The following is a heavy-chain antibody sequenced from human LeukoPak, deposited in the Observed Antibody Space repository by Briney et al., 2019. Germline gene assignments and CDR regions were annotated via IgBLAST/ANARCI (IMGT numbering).Heavy chain of an antibody. CDR3: ARGKRRTIFGVVTAYGMDV. D-gene: IGHD3-3*01. V-gene: IGHV1-8*01. Sequence: ASVKVSCKASGYTFTSYDINWVRQATGQGLEWMGWMNPNSGNTGYARKFQGRVTMTRNTSISTAYMELSSLRSEDTAVYYCARGKRRTIFGVVTAYGMDVWGQGTTVTVSS. CDR1: GYTFTSYD. CDR2: MNPNSGNT. J-gene: IGHJ6*02.